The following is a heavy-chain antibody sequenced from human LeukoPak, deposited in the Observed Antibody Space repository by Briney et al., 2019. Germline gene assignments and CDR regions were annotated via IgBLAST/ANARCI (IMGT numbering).Heavy chain of an antibody. Sequence: GGSLRLSCAASGFTFSSYWMSWVRQAPGKGLEWVANINQDGSAKYSVASVKGRFTISRDNAKNSLYLQMNSLRVEDTAVYYCARAASGSYPGYFDYWGQGTLVTVSS. D-gene: IGHD1-26*01. CDR2: INQDGSAK. CDR1: GFTFSSYW. J-gene: IGHJ4*02. V-gene: IGHV3-7*01. CDR3: ARAASGSYPGYFDY.